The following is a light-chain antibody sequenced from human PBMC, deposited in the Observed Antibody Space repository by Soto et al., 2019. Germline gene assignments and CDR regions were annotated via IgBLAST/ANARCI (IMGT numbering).Light chain of an antibody. CDR1: QSVSSSY. CDR2: GAS. J-gene: IGKJ1*01. V-gene: IGKV3-20*01. CDR3: QQYGSSPWT. Sequence: EIVLTQSPGTLSLSPGERATLSCRASQSVSSSYLAWYQQKPGQAPRLLIYGASSRATGIPDRFSGSGSGTDITLTISRLESEDVAVYYCQQYGSSPWTFGQGTKVEIK.